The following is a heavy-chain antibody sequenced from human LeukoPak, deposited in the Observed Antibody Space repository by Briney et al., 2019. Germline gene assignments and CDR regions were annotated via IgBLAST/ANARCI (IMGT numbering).Heavy chain of an antibody. Sequence: ASVKVSCKASGYTFTSYGISWVRQAPGQGLEWMGWISAYNGNTNYAQKLQGRVTMTTDSSTSTAYMELRSLRSDDTAVYYCARGGIAVAGFSGTEFDYWGRGTLVTVSS. V-gene: IGHV1-18*01. J-gene: IGHJ4*02. CDR3: ARGGIAVAGFSGTEFDY. D-gene: IGHD6-19*01. CDR1: GYTFTSYG. CDR2: ISAYNGNT.